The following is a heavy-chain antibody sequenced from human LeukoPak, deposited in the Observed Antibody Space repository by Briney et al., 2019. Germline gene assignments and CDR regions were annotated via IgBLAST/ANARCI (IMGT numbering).Heavy chain of an antibody. CDR1: GGSISSYY. CDR2: IYTSGST. CDR3: AREIGGKVVAATYYFDY. Sequence: PSETLSLTCTVSGGSISSYYWSWLRRPAGKGLEWIGRIYTSGSTNYNPSLKSRVTMSVDTSKNQFSLKLSSVTAADTAVYYCAREIGGKVVAATYYFDYWGQGTLVTVPS. J-gene: IGHJ4*02. D-gene: IGHD2-15*01. V-gene: IGHV4-4*07.